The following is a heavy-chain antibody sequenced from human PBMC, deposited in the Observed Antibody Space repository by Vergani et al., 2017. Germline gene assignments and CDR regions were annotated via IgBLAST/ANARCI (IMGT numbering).Heavy chain of an antibody. CDR3: ANAPSSGSGYYYYGMDV. Sequence: EVQLLESGGGLVQPGGSLRLSCAASGFTFSSYAMSWVRQAPGKGLEWVSAISGSGGSTYYADSVKGRFTISRANSKNTLYLQMNSLRAEDTAVYHCANAPSSGSGYYYYGMDVWGQGTTVTVSS. CDR2: ISGSGGST. D-gene: IGHD6-6*01. V-gene: IGHV3-23*01. CDR1: GFTFSSYA. J-gene: IGHJ6*02.